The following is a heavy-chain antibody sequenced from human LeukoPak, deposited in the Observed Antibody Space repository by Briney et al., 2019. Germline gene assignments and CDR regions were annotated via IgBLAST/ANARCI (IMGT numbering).Heavy chain of an antibody. J-gene: IGHJ5*02. CDR1: GGTFSSYA. D-gene: IGHD4-23*01. Sequence: ASVKVSCKASGGTFSSYAISWVRQAPGQGLEWMGGIIPIFGTANYAQKFQGRVTITTDESTSTAYMELSSLRSEDTAVYYCARDSDGRTPDNWFDPWGQGTLVTVSS. CDR2: IIPIFGTA. CDR3: ARDSDGRTPDNWFDP. V-gene: IGHV1-69*05.